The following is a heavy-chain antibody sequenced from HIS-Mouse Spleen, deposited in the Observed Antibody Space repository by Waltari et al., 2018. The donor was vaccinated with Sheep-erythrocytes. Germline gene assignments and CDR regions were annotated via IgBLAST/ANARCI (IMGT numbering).Heavy chain of an antibody. CDR3: AREPPYSISWYFDY. D-gene: IGHD6-13*01. Sequence: QVQLVESGGGLVKPGGSLRLSCAASGFTFSDYYMSWIRQAPGKGKQWVSYISSSGSTIYYADSVNGRFTISRDNAKNSLYLQMSSLRAEDTAVYYCAREPPYSISWYFDYWGQGTLVTVSS. CDR1: GFTFSDYY. CDR2: ISSSGSTI. V-gene: IGHV3-11*01. J-gene: IGHJ4*02.